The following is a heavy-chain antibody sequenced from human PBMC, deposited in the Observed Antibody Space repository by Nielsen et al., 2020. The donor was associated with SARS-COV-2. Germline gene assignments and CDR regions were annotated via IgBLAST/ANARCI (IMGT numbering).Heavy chain of an antibody. D-gene: IGHD5-18*01. CDR1: GFTFSSYG. Sequence: GGSLRLSCAASGFTFSSYGMHWVRQAPGKGLEWVAGISYDGSNKYYADSVKGRFTISRDNSKNTLYLQMNSLRAEDTAVYYCARDRGGYSYDETYYFDYWGQGTLVTVSS. V-gene: IGHV3-30*04. CDR3: ARDRGGYSYDETYYFDY. CDR2: ISYDGSNK. J-gene: IGHJ4*02.